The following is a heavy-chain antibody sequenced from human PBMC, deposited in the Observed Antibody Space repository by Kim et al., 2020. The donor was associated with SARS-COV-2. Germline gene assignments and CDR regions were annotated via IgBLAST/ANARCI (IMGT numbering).Heavy chain of an antibody. V-gene: IGHV3-30*07. D-gene: IGHD1-26*01. J-gene: IGHJ4*02. CDR3: ARDGGVGATTGLDY. Sequence: ADSGKGRFTNSRDNSKNTLYLQMNSLRAEDTAVYYCARDGGVGATTGLDYWGQGTLVTVSS.